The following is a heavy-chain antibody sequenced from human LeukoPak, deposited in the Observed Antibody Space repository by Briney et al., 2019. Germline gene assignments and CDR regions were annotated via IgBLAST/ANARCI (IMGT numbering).Heavy chain of an antibody. D-gene: IGHD7-27*01. J-gene: IGHJ4*02. V-gene: IGHV4-38-2*02. Sequence: SETLSLTCTVSGYSISSGYYWGWIRQPPGKGLEWIGSIYHSGSTYYNPSLKSRVTISVDTSKNQFSLKLSSVTAADTAVYYCASRKLGNDYWGQGTLVTVSS. CDR2: IYHSGST. CDR1: GYSISSGYY. CDR3: ASRKLGNDY.